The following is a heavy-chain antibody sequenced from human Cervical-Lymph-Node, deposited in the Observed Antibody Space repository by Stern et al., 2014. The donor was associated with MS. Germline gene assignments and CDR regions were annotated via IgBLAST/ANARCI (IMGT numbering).Heavy chain of an antibody. J-gene: IGHJ4*02. CDR3: ARVDYDSSGYPFDY. V-gene: IGHV3-33*01. D-gene: IGHD3-22*01. Sequence: VQLVESGGGVVQPGRSLRLSCAASGFTFSSYGMHWVRQAPGKGLEGVAVIWYDGSNKYYADSVKGRFTISRDNSKNTLYLQMNSLRAEDTAVYYCARVDYDSSGYPFDYWGQGTLVTVSS. CDR2: IWYDGSNK. CDR1: GFTFSSYG.